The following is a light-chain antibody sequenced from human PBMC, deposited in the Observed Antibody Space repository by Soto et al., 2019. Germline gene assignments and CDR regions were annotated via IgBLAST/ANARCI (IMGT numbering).Light chain of an antibody. V-gene: IGKV3-15*01. CDR3: QQYNYWPLT. CDR1: QSVNNN. Sequence: EIVMTQSPATLSVSPGERATLSCRASQSVNNNLAWYQQKPGQVPRLLIYHASTGATGIPARFSGSGSGTELTLTISSVQSEDCAVYYCQQYNYWPLTFGGGTKVEIK. CDR2: HAS. J-gene: IGKJ4*01.